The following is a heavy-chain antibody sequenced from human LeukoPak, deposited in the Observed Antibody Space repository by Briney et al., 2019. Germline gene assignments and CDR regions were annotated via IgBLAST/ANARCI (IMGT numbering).Heavy chain of an antibody. J-gene: IGHJ4*02. D-gene: IGHD5-18*01. Sequence: TSETLSLTCAVYGGSFSGYYWSWLRQPPGKGLEWIGEINHSGSTNYNPSLKSRVTISVDTSKNQFSLKLSSVTAADTAVYYCARGAKVDTTWWFSFDYWGQGTLVTVSS. CDR1: GGSFSGYY. CDR3: ARGAKVDTTWWFSFDY. CDR2: INHSGST. V-gene: IGHV4-34*01.